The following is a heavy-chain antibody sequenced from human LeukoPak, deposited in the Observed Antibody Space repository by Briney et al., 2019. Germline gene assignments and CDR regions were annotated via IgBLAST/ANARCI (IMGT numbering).Heavy chain of an antibody. V-gene: IGHV3-30*18. Sequence: GGSLRLSCAASGFTFDDCAMHWVRQAPGKGLEWVAVISYDGSNKYYADSVKGRFTISRDNSKNTLYLQMNSLRAEDTAVYYCAKLGKWELPLDYWGQGTLVTVSS. CDR1: GFTFDDCA. CDR2: ISYDGSNK. D-gene: IGHD1-26*01. J-gene: IGHJ4*02. CDR3: AKLGKWELPLDY.